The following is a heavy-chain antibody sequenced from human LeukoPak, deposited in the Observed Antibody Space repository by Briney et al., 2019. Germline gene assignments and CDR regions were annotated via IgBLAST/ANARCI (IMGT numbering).Heavy chain of an antibody. V-gene: IGHV3-13*04. CDR1: GFTFSTYD. CDR3: ARGDWSGGSCFILDV. J-gene: IGHJ6*02. D-gene: IGHD2-15*01. Sequence: GGSLRLSCAASGFTFSTYDMHWVRQAPGKGLEWVSGINTAGNTYYPGSVKGRFTISIEDAKNSFYLQMNSLRAGDTAVYYCARGDWSGGSCFILDVWGQGTTVTVSS. CDR2: INTAGNT.